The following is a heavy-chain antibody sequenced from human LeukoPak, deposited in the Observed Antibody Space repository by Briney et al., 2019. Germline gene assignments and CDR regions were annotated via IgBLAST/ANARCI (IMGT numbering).Heavy chain of an antibody. CDR3: ARARYSSGYYVDAFDI. CDR2: IYYSGST. CDR1: GGSISSGGYY. Sequence: SQTLSLTCTVSGGSISSGGYYWSWIRQPPGKGLEWIGYIYYSGSTNYNPSLKSRVTISVDTSKNQFSLKLSSVTAADTAVYYCARARYSSGYYVDAFDIWGQGTMVTVSS. V-gene: IGHV4-61*08. J-gene: IGHJ3*02. D-gene: IGHD3-22*01.